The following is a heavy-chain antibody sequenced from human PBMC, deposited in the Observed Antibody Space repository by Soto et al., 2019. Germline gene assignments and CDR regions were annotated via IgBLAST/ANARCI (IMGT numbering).Heavy chain of an antibody. CDR2: VYWDDDK. J-gene: IGHJ4*02. D-gene: IGHD2-21*01. CDR3: AHRRVDCYSGGGPFDY. CDR1: GFSLSTSGVG. Sequence: QITLKESGPTLVKPTQTLTLTCTFSGFSLSTSGVGVGWIRQPPGQALEWLALVYWDDDKRYSPSLKSRLTITKDTPKNQVVLTMANMDPVDTATYYCAHRRVDCYSGGGPFDYWGQGTLVTVSS. V-gene: IGHV2-5*02.